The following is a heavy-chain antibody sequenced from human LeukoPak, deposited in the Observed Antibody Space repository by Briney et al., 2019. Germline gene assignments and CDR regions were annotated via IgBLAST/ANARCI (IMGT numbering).Heavy chain of an antibody. D-gene: IGHD1-26*01. Sequence: PGGSLRLSCAASGITFSSYAMSWVRQAPGKGLEWVSAISGSGGSTYYADSVKGRFTISRDNSKNTLYLQMNSLRAEDTAVYYCAKDLRVGATTHYFDYWGQGTLVTVSS. CDR2: ISGSGGST. CDR1: GITFSSYA. CDR3: AKDLRVGATTHYFDY. J-gene: IGHJ4*02. V-gene: IGHV3-23*01.